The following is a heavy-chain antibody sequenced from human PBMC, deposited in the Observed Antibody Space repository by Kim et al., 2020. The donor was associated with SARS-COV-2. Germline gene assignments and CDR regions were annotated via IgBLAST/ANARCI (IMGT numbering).Heavy chain of an antibody. CDR2: INAGNGGT. J-gene: IGHJ3*02. Sequence: ASVKVSCKASGYTFSSYTIHWVRQAPGQSLEWMGWINAGNGGTKFSQNLQDRVTITRDTSASTVYMELSSLRSEDTAVYYCARNQGSAAFDIWGQGTMVTVSS. CDR3: ARNQGSAAFDI. V-gene: IGHV1-3*01. CDR1: GYTFSSYT.